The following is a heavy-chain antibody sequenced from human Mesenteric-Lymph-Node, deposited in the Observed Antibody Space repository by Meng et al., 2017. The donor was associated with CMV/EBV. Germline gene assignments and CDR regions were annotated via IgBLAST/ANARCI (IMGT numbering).Heavy chain of an antibody. D-gene: IGHD1-26*01. Sequence: SETLSLTCTVSGASISTSSYYGGWIRQPPGKGLEWIGSIYYTGSTFYNPSLKSRVTISLDTSKNQFSVNLSSVTAADTAVYYCARDYSWSSPGAMDVWGQGTAVTVSS. CDR2: IYYTGST. CDR1: GASISTSSYY. CDR3: ARDYSWSSPGAMDV. V-gene: IGHV4-39*07. J-gene: IGHJ6*02.